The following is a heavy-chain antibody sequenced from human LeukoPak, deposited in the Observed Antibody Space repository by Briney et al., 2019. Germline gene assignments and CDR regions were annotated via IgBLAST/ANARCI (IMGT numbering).Heavy chain of an antibody. D-gene: IGHD3-22*01. CDR1: GGSISSGGYY. Sequence: SETLSLTCTVSGGSISSGGYYWSWIRQPPGKGLEWIGEINHSGSTNYNPSLKSRVTISVDTSKNQFSLKLSSVTAADTAVYYCARTNALHSSGSVWFDPWGQGTLVTVSS. CDR2: INHSGST. J-gene: IGHJ5*02. CDR3: ARTNALHSSGSVWFDP. V-gene: IGHV4-39*07.